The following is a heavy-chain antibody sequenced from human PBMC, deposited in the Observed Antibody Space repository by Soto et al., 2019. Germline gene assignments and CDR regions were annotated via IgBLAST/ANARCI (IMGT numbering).Heavy chain of an antibody. Sequence: ASVKVSCKASGYTFTSYDINWVRQATGQGLEWMGWMNPNSGNTGYAQKFQGRVTMTRNTSISTAYMELSSLRSEDTAVYYCAREGVGIVHYYGMDVWGQGTTVTVSS. CDR1: GYTFTSYD. V-gene: IGHV1-8*01. CDR2: MNPNSGNT. CDR3: AREGVGIVHYYGMDV. D-gene: IGHD3-22*01. J-gene: IGHJ6*02.